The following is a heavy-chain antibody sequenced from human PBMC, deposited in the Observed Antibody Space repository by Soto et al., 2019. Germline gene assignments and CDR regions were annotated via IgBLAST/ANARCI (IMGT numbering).Heavy chain of an antibody. CDR2: IYNSGTT. Sequence: SETLSLTCTVSGDSVNSGTYYWSWIRQPPGKGLEWIGYIYNSGTTNYNPSPKSRVTISVDTSKNQFSLKLSSVTAADTAVYYCVGRFDYWGQGTLVTVSS. V-gene: IGHV4-61*01. CDR1: GDSVNSGTYY. J-gene: IGHJ4*02. D-gene: IGHD3-3*01. CDR3: VGRFDY.